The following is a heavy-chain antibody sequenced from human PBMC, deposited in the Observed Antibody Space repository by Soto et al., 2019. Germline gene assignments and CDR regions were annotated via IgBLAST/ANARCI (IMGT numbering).Heavy chain of an antibody. D-gene: IGHD6-19*01. J-gene: IGHJ4*02. CDR2: ISYDGSNK. V-gene: IGHV3-30*18. Sequence: QVQLVESGGGVVQPGRSLRLSCAASGFTFSSYGMHWVRQAPGKGLEWVAVISYDGSNKYYADSVKGRFTICRDNSKNTLYLQMNSLRAEDTAAYYCAKDGQWLDDFDYWGQGTLVTVSS. CDR3: AKDGQWLDDFDY. CDR1: GFTFSSYG.